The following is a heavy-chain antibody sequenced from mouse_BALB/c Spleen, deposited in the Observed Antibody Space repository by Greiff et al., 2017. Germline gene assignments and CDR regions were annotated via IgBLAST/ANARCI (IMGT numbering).Heavy chain of an antibody. V-gene: IGHV4-1*02. D-gene: IGHD1-1*01. CDR2: INPDSSTI. CDR1: GFDFSRYW. Sequence: EVMLVESGGGLVQPGGSLKLSCAASGFDFSRYWMSWVRQAPGKGLEWIGEINPDSSTINYTPSLKDKFIISRDNAKNTLYLQMSKVRSEDTALYYCARPVYGSSYHYAMDYWGQGTSVTVSS. CDR3: ARPVYGSSYHYAMDY. J-gene: IGHJ4*01.